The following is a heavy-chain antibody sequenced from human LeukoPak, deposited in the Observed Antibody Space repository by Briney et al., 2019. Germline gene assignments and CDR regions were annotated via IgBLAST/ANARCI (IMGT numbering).Heavy chain of an antibody. CDR2: IFYSGST. Sequence: SETLSPTCTVSSGSISSGGYYWSWIRQFPGKGLEWIGYIFYSGSTYYNPSLKSRVTISVDTSKNQFSLKLSSVTAADTAMYYCARFVGGCSSTNCYTDSWGQGTLVTVSS. V-gene: IGHV4-31*03. CDR3: ARFVGGCSSTNCYTDS. J-gene: IGHJ5*01. D-gene: IGHD2-2*02. CDR1: SGSISSGGYY.